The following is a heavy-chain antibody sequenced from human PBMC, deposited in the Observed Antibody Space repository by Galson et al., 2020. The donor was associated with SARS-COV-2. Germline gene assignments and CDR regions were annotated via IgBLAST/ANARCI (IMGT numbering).Heavy chain of an antibody. Sequence: ASVKVSCKASGYTFTNYYVHWVRQATGQGLEWVGILTPNGDNTLYAQKFQGRVTMAWDTSTSTVYMELSGLRSDDTAMYYCAREHDSMSSSAFDYWGQGTLVTVSS. J-gene: IGHJ4*02. CDR3: AREHDSMSSSAFDY. CDR1: GYTFTNYY. CDR2: LTPNGDNT. D-gene: IGHD3-22*01. V-gene: IGHV1-46*01.